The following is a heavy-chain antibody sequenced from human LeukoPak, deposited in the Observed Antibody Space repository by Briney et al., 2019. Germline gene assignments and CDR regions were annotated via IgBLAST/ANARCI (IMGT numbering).Heavy chain of an antibody. CDR3: TKGGFKYFDWSYFDY. Sequence: PGGSLRLSCAASGFTFSSYAMYWVRQAPGKGLEWVALISYDGSYQYSADSVRGRFTISRDNSRNSLYLQMNSLRAEDTAFCYCTKGGFKYFDWSYFDYWGQGTLVTVSS. V-gene: IGHV3-30*18. J-gene: IGHJ4*02. CDR2: ISYDGSYQ. D-gene: IGHD3-9*01. CDR1: GFTFSSYA.